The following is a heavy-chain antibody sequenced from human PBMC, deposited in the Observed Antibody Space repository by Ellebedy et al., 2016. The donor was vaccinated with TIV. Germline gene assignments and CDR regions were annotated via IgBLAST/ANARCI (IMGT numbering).Heavy chain of an antibody. D-gene: IGHD6-19*01. V-gene: IGHV4-39*07. CDR1: GASISSSSYY. CDR2: IYYSGNT. CDR3: ARYPGVAAHYFDY. J-gene: IGHJ4*02. Sequence: MPSETLSLTCTVSGASISSSSYYWGWIRQPPGKGLEWIGSIYYSGNTYYNPSRKSRVTISVDTSKNQFSLKLSSVTAADTAVYYFARYPGVAAHYFDYWGQGTLVTVSS.